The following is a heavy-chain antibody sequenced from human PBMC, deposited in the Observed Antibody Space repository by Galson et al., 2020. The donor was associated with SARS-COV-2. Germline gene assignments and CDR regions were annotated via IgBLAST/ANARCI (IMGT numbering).Heavy chain of an antibody. CDR2: ISHDGSVQ. D-gene: IGHD5-12*01. CDR1: GFTFTSYG. Sequence: TGGSLRLSCAAAGFTFTSYGMFWVRQAPGKGLEWVAVISHDGSVQFYADSVKGRFTISRDNAQNTLYLQMNSLRADDTALYYCANGLYGGYGYVGYYFDSWGQGTLVTVSS. CDR3: ANGLYGGYGYVGYYFDS. V-gene: IGHV3-30*18. J-gene: IGHJ4*02.